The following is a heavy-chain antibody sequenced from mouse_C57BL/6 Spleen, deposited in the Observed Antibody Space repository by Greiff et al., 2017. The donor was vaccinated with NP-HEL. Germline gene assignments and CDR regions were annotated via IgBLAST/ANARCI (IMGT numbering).Heavy chain of an antibody. D-gene: IGHD1-1*01. J-gene: IGHJ2*01. V-gene: IGHV1-82*01. CDR2: IYPGDGDT. CDR3: ARRYGSSYPLDY. Sequence: VQRVESGPELVKPGASVKISCKASGYAFSSSWMNWVKQRPGKGLEWIGRIYPGDGDTNYNGKFKGKATLTADKSSSTAYMQLSSLTSEDSAVYFCARRYGSSYPLDYWGQGTTLTVSS. CDR1: GYAFSSSW.